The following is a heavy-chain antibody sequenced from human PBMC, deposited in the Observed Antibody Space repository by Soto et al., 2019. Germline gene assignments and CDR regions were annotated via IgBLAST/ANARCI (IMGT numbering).Heavy chain of an antibody. CDR3: AQGGKWEPGVLMDY. CDR2: ISGSGDST. Sequence: EVQLLQSGGGLVQPGGSLRLSCAASGFTFSNYAMTWVRQAPGKGLEWVSGISGSGDSTYYADSVKGRFTISRDNSKNTLYLQMNSLRAEDTAVYYCAQGGKWEPGVLMDYWGQGTLVTVSS. CDR1: GFTFSNYA. V-gene: IGHV3-23*01. J-gene: IGHJ4*02. D-gene: IGHD1-26*01.